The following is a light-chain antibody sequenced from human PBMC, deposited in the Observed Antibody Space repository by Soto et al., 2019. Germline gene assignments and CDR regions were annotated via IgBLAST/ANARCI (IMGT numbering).Light chain of an antibody. Sequence: QSALTQPASVSGSPGQSITISCTGTSSDVGGYNYVSWYQQHPGEAPKLMIYDVSNRPSGVSNRFSGSKSGNTASLTISGLQAEDEADYYCSSYTSSSTYYVFG. CDR3: SSYTSSSTYYV. J-gene: IGLJ1*01. V-gene: IGLV2-14*01. CDR2: DVS. CDR1: SSDVGGYNY.